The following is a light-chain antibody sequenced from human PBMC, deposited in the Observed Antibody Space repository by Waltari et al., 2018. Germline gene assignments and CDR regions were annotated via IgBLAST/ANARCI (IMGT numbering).Light chain of an antibody. Sequence: DIVMTQSPDSLAVSLGERATINGRSSQSVLFSSNNKNYLAWYQQKPGQPPKLLIYWASTRESGVPDRFSGSGSGTDFTLSISSLQAEDVAVYYCHQYYSTPPTFGPGTKVDIK. CDR1: QSVLFSSNNKNY. V-gene: IGKV4-1*01. CDR2: WAS. J-gene: IGKJ3*01. CDR3: HQYYSTPPT.